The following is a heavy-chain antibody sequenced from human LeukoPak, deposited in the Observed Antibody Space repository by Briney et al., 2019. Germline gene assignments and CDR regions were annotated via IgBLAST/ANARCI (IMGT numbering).Heavy chain of an antibody. J-gene: IGHJ4*02. V-gene: IGHV1-18*01. CDR1: GYTFTSYG. Sequence: VAGVKVSCKASGYTFTSYGISWVRQAPGQGLEWMGWINAYNGNTNYAQKLQGRVTMTTDTSTRTAYMELRSLRSEDTAVYYCARGEFICTINTCYASALDSWGQGTLVTVSS. D-gene: IGHD2-2*01. CDR2: INAYNGNT. CDR3: ARGEFICTINTCYASALDS.